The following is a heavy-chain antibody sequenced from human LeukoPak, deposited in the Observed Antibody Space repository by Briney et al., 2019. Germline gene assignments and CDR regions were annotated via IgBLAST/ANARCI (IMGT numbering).Heavy chain of an antibody. V-gene: IGHV4-39*07. CDR1: GGSISSSSYY. D-gene: IGHD3-3*01. CDR3: ASTYYDFWSTSSTFDY. Sequence: SETLSLTCTVSGGSISSSSYYWSWIRQPPGKGLEWIGEINHSGSTNYNPSLKSRVTISVDTSKNQFSLKLSSVTAADTAVYYCASTYYDFWSTSSTFDYWGQGTLVTVSS. CDR2: INHSGST. J-gene: IGHJ4*02.